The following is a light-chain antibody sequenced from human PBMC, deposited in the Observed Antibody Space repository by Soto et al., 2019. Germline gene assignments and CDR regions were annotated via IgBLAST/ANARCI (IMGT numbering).Light chain of an antibody. CDR2: DAS. CDR1: QSIGKW. Sequence: DIQMTRSPSFLSASVGDGVTITCRASQSIGKWLAWYQQKPGKAPKVLIYDASTLESGVPSRFSGGRSGTEFTLSISSLQPDDFATYYCQHYNGHFGGGTKVDIK. CDR3: QHYNGH. V-gene: IGKV1-5*01. J-gene: IGKJ4*01.